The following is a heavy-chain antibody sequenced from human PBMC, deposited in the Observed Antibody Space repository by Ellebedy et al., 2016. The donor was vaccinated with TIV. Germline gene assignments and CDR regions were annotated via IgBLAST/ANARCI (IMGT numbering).Heavy chain of an antibody. D-gene: IGHD2-8*01. CDR1: GYNFTNYW. V-gene: IGHV5-51*01. CDR2: IYPGDSDL. J-gene: IGHJ4*02. CDR3: ARQEYCSNGVCYFDY. Sequence: KVSCKASGYNFTNYWIGWVRQMPGKGLEWVAIIYPGDSDLRYSPSFQGQVTISADKSISTAFLQWSSLKASDTAMFYCARQEYCSNGVCYFDYWGQGTLVTVSS.